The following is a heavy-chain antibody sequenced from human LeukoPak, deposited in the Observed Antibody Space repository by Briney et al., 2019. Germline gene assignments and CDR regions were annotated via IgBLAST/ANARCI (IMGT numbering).Heavy chain of an antibody. V-gene: IGHV3-23*01. J-gene: IGHJ4*02. CDR1: GFTFSSYA. CDR3: AKDHSTDWYDWSY. CDR2: ISGSGGST. Sequence: GGSLRLSCAASGFTFSSYAMTWVRQAPGKGLEWVSAISGSGGSTYYADSVKGRFTISRDNSKNTLYLQMNGLRAEDTAIYYCAKDHSTDWYDWSYWGQGTLVTVSS. D-gene: IGHD6-19*01.